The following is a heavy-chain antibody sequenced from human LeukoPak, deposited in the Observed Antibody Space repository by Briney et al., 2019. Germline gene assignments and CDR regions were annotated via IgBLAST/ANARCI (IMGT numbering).Heavy chain of an antibody. CDR2: INPNSGGT. V-gene: IGHV1-2*06. D-gene: IGHD2-2*01. CDR3: ARADCSSTSCLNAFDI. CDR1: GYTFTGYY. J-gene: IGHJ3*02. Sequence: VASVKVSCKASGYTFTGYYMHWVRQAPGQGLEWVGRINPNSGGTNYAQKFQGRVTMTRDTSISTAYMELSRLRSDDTAVYYCARADCSSTSCLNAFDIWGQGAMVTVSS.